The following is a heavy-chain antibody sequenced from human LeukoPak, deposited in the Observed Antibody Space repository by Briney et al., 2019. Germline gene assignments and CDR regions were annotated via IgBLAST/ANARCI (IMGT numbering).Heavy chain of an antibody. J-gene: IGHJ4*02. CDR2: ITSTSSYT. CDR3: ARAVSTYGLDS. Sequence: PGGSLRLSCAASGFSFSTFGMNWVRQAPGKGLECVSSITSTSSYTYYADSVKGRFTISRDDAKNSLYLQMNSLRAEDTAVYYRARAVSTYGLDSWGQGTLVTVSS. CDR1: GFSFSTFG. V-gene: IGHV3-21*01. D-gene: IGHD3-10*01.